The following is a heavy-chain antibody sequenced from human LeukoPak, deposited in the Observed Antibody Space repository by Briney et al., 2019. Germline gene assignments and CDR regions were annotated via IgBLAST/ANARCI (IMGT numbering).Heavy chain of an antibody. V-gene: IGHV1-2*02. Sequence: PSVTVSCKASGYTFTGYYMHWVRQAPGQGLEWMGWINPNSGGTNYEQKFQGRVTMTRDTSISTAYMELSRLRSDDTAVYYCARGKIGGFDYWGQGTLVTVSS. CDR3: ARGKIGGFDY. D-gene: IGHD3-22*01. J-gene: IGHJ4*02. CDR1: GYTFTGYY. CDR2: INPNSGGT.